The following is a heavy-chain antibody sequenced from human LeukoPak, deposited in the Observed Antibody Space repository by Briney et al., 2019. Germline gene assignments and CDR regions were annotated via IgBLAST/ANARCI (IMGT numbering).Heavy chain of an antibody. CDR3: ARVDIAAHCRGLVY. J-gene: IGHJ4*02. V-gene: IGHV3-7*01. CDR2: IKQDGSEK. CDR1: GFTFSSYW. D-gene: IGHD6-6*01. Sequence: GGSLRLSCAASGFTFSSYWMSWVRQAPGKGLEWVANIKQDGSEKYYVDSVKGRFTISRDNAKNSLYLQMNSLRAEDTAVYYCARVDIAAHCRGLVYWGQGTLVTVSS.